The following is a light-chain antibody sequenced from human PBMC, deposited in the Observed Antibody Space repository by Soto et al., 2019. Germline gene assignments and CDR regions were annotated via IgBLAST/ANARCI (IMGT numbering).Light chain of an antibody. CDR2: DVT. V-gene: IGLV2-14*03. J-gene: IGLJ3*02. CDR1: SSDIGGHNH. CDR3: SSYTSTSIWV. Sequence: QSALTQPASVSGSPGQSITISCTGTSSDIGGHNHVSWYQQHPGKTPKLMIYDVTKRPSGVSNRFSGSKSGNTASLTISGLQSEDEAYYYCSSYTSTSIWVFGGGTKVTVL.